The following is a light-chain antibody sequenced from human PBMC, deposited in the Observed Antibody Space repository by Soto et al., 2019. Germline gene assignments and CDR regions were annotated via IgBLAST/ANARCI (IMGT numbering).Light chain of an antibody. J-gene: IGKJ1*01. Sequence: IQMTQSPSSLSASVGDRVIITCRASQTITTYLNWYQQKPGKAPQLLIYGASTLQSGVPSRFTGSGSGTDFTLTISSLQPEDFATYHCQQAHSTPWTFGQGTKVEIK. CDR1: QTITTY. CDR2: GAS. CDR3: QQAHSTPWT. V-gene: IGKV1-39*01.